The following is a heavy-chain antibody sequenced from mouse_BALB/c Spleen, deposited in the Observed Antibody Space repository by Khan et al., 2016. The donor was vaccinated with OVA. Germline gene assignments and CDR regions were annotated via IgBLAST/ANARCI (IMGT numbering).Heavy chain of an antibody. Sequence: LVESGPDLVKPGALVKISCKASGYTFTSYEINWVKQRPGQGLEWIGWIYPGDGSTKYNEKFKGKATLTADKSSSTAYMQLSSLTSENSAGYFCAREGLRGVAIDYWGQGTSVTVSS. CDR3: AREGLRGVAIDY. CDR2: IYPGDGST. J-gene: IGHJ4*01. CDR1: GYTFTSYE. D-gene: IGHD2-4*01. V-gene: IGHV1S33*01.